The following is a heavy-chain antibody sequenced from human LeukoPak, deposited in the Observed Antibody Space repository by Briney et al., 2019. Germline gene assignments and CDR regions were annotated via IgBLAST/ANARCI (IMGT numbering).Heavy chain of an antibody. Sequence: GGSLRLSCAASGFTFSSYEMNWVRQAPGKGLEWVSYISSSGSTIYYAESVKCRVTISRENAKNSLYLQMNSLRAEDTAVYYCARAFYGSGSYMSYYYYGMDVWGQGTTVTVSS. CDR2: ISSSGSTI. CDR1: GFTFSSYE. J-gene: IGHJ6*02. V-gene: IGHV3-48*03. CDR3: ARAFYGSGSYMSYYYYGMDV. D-gene: IGHD3-10*01.